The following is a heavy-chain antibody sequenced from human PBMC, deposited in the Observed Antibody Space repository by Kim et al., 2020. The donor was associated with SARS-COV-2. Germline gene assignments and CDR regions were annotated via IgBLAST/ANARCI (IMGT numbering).Heavy chain of an antibody. J-gene: IGHJ4*02. Sequence: SVRGRFTLSRNNSKNTLYLQMNSLRAEDTAVYYCARVPYYYGSAHLDDYWGQGTLVTVSS. V-gene: IGHV3-30*01. D-gene: IGHD3-10*01. CDR3: ARVPYYYGSAHLDDY.